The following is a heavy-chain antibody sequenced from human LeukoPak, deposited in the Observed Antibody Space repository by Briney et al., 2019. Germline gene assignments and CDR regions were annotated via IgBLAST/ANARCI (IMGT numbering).Heavy chain of an antibody. CDR2: TYYTSKWYN. Sequence: SQTLSLTCAISGDSFSSNSAAWNWIRQSPSRGLEWLGRTYYTSKWYNDYAVSVRSRITISPDTSKNQFSLQLNSVTPEDTAVYYCARSVAGSSGLDYWGQGTLVTVSS. J-gene: IGHJ4*02. V-gene: IGHV6-1*01. CDR3: ARSVAGSSGLDY. D-gene: IGHD6-19*01. CDR1: GDSFSSNSAA.